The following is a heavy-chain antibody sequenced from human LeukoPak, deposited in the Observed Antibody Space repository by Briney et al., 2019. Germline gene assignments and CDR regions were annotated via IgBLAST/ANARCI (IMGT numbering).Heavy chain of an antibody. D-gene: IGHD5-24*01. CDR2: ISYDGSNK. Sequence: GGSLRLSCAASGFTFSSYAMHWVRQAPGKGLEWVAVISYDGSNKYYADSVKGRFTISRDNSKNTLYLQMNSLRAEDTAVYYCARGMAPRSGSNAFDIWGQGTMVTVSS. J-gene: IGHJ3*02. CDR1: GFTFSSYA. CDR3: ARGMAPRSGSNAFDI. V-gene: IGHV3-30-3*01.